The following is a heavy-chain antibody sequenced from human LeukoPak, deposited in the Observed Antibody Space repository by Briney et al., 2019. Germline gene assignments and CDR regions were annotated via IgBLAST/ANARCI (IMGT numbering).Heavy chain of an antibody. CDR3: AKEYTPSSPLGELDS. D-gene: IGHD6-6*01. V-gene: IGHV3-30*02. Sequence: GGSLRLSCAVSGFNLNSYAMHWVRQAPGRGLEWVSVIRHDETNRFYAGSVQGRFTLSRDTSKKLLYLQMNSLRVEDTAVYYCAKEYTPSSPLGELDSWGQGTLVTVSS. CDR2: IRHDETNR. J-gene: IGHJ4*02. CDR1: GFNLNSYA.